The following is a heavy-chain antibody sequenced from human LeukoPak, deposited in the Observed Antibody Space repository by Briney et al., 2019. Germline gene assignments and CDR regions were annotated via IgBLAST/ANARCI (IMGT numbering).Heavy chain of an antibody. CDR2: IKQDESEK. V-gene: IGHV3-7*01. J-gene: IGHJ4*02. CDR1: GFTFSTYW. CDR3: ARVGRDSKYGYFDF. Sequence: GGSLRLSCEASGFTFSTYWMSWARQAPGKGLEWVANIKQDESEKYYMDSVKGRFTISRDNAKNSLSLQMSSLRADDTAVYYCARVGRDSKYGYFDFWGQGTLVTVSS. D-gene: IGHD4-11*01.